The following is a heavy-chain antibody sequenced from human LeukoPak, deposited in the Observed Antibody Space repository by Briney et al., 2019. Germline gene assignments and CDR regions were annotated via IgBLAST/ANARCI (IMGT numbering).Heavy chain of an antibody. Sequence: GGSLRLSCAASGFTFSDHYMSWIRQTPGEGLEWVSYISNRGYSTYYADSVKGRFTISRDNAKNSLYLQMNSLRAEDTAVYYCARVLSGSRGDSFDYWGQGTLVTVSS. CDR3: ARVLSGSRGDSFDY. CDR1: GFTFSDHY. D-gene: IGHD6-13*01. CDR2: ISNRGYST. J-gene: IGHJ4*02. V-gene: IGHV3-11*04.